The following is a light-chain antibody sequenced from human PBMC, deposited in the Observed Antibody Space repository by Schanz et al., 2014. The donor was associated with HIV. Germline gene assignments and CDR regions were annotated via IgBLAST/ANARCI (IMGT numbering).Light chain of an antibody. Sequence: QSVLTQPPSASGSPGQSVTISCTGTSSDVGYYNFVSWYQQHPGNAPKLIIYEVINRPSGVPDRFSGSKSGNTASLTVSGLQADDEADYYCTSYTNDNNWKFGGGTQLTVL. CDR3: TSYTNDNNWK. CDR1: SSDVGYYNF. CDR2: EVI. V-gene: IGLV2-8*01. J-gene: IGLJ2*01.